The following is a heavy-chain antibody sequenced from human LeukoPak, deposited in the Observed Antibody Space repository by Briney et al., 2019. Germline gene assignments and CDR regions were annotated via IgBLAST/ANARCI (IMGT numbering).Heavy chain of an antibody. V-gene: IGHV1-8*01. CDR3: AREFLYNWDY. CDR1: GYTFTSYD. D-gene: IGHD1-20*01. Sequence: ASVKVSCKASGYTFTSYDINWVRQATGQGLEWMGWMNPNSGNTGYAQKFRGRVTMTRNTSISTAYMELSSLRYEDTAVYYCAREFLYNWDYCGRGTMLTVYS. CDR2: MNPNSGNT. J-gene: IGHJ4*02.